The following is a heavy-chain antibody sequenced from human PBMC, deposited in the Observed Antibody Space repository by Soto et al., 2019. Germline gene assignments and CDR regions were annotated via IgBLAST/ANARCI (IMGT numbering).Heavy chain of an antibody. CDR3: ASSYGSGYRAFDY. Sequence: QVQLVQSGAEVKRPGSSVKDSCKASGDTFTFYSINWVRQAPGLGLEWMGRINPILSMSNYAQRFQGRVTMTPDKTTSTCYREISTLRSEDTAIYYCASSYGSGYRAFDYWGQGALASFSS. V-gene: IGHV1-69*02. J-gene: IGHJ4*02. CDR1: GDTFTFYS. D-gene: IGHD3-10*01. CDR2: INPILSMS.